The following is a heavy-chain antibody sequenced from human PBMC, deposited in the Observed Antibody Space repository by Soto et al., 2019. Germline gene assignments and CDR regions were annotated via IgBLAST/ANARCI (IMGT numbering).Heavy chain of an antibody. CDR1: GFTFSSYA. Sequence: EVQLLESGGNLVQPGGSLRLSCAASGFTFSSYAMSWVRQAPGKGMEWVAGISDSGRSTNYADSVKGRFTISRDNSKNTLSLPMNSLTAEDTAVYSCTKRVAGVHLWGQGTLVTVSS. CDR2: ISDSGRST. CDR3: TKRVAGVHL. D-gene: IGHD6-19*01. J-gene: IGHJ4*02. V-gene: IGHV3-23*01.